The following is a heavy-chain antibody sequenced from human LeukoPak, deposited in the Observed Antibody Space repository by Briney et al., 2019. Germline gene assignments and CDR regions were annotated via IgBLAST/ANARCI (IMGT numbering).Heavy chain of an antibody. V-gene: IGHV4-59*01. CDR2: IYYSGST. D-gene: IGHD3-22*01. CDR1: GGSMSSYY. J-gene: IGHJ4*02. Sequence: PSGTLSLTCTVSGGSMSSYYWSWIRQPPGKGLEWIGYIYYSGSTNYNPSLKSRVTISVDTSKSQFSLKLSSVTAADTAVYYCASGRYIYDSTGYYSYWGQGTLVTVSS. CDR3: ASGRYIYDSTGYYSY.